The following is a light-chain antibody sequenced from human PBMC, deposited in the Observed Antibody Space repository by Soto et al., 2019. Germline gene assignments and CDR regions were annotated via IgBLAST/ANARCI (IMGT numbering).Light chain of an antibody. CDR1: QSIGTY. V-gene: IGKV3-11*01. J-gene: IGKJ5*01. CDR2: DAT. Sequence: DTVLTQSPGTLSLSPWERATLSCRASQSIGTYLAWYQQKPDQAPRLLIYDATNRTTGIAPRFSGSGSGKDFTLTISGQEPEDSAVYYCQQFDDSVTFGQGTRLEIK. CDR3: QQFDDSVT.